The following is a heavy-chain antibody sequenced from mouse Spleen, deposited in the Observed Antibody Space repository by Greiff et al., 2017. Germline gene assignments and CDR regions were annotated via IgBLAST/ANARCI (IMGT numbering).Heavy chain of an antibody. Sequence: VMLVESGPGLVQPSQTLSLTCSFSGFSLSTSGMGVSWIRQPSGKGLEWLAHIYWDDDKRYNPSLKSRLTISKDTSRNQVFLKITSVDTADTATYYCARPYYYGSSYGSFAYWGQGTLVTVSA. CDR3: ARPYYYGSSYGSFAY. V-gene: IGHV8-12*01. D-gene: IGHD1-1*01. CDR2: IYWDDDK. CDR1: GFSLSTSGMG. J-gene: IGHJ3*01.